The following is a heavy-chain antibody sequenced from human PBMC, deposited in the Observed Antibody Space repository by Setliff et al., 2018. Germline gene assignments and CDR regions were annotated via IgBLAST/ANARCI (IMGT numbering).Heavy chain of an antibody. CDR1: GGTFGNHG. CDR3: ARTRGLDV. Sequence: ASVKVSCKASGGTFGNHGISWVRQAPGQGLEWMGWISAYNGNTNYAQKLQGRVTMTRDTSTSTVYMELSSLRSEDTAVYYCARTRGLDVWGQGTTVTVSS. J-gene: IGHJ6*02. V-gene: IGHV1-18*01. CDR2: ISAYNGNT.